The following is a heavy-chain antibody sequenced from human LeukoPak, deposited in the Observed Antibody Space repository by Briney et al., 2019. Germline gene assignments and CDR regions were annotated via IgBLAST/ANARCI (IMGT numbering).Heavy chain of an antibody. CDR2: IYYSGST. D-gene: IGHD3-10*01. V-gene: IGHV4-39*07. CDR3: ARAIYSMVRGVIWYFDL. Sequence: PSETLSLTCTVSGGSISSSSYYWGWIRQPPGKGLEWIGSIYYSGSTYYNPSLKSRVTISVDTSKNRFSLKLSSVTAADTAVYYCARAIYSMVRGVIWYFDLWGRGTLVTVSS. J-gene: IGHJ2*01. CDR1: GGSISSSSYY.